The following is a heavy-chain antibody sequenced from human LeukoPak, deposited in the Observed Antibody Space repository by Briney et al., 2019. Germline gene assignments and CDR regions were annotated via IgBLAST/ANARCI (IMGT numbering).Heavy chain of an antibody. J-gene: IGHJ4*02. Sequence: ASVKVSCKASGYTFTGYYMHWVRQAPGQGLEWMGWINPNSGGTNYAQKFQGRVTMTRDTSISTAYMELSRLRSDDTAVYYCARDQAVVAIAMGYWGQGTLVTVSS. CDR3: ARDQAVVAIAMGY. V-gene: IGHV1-2*02. CDR1: GYTFTGYY. D-gene: IGHD2-21*01. CDR2: INPNSGGT.